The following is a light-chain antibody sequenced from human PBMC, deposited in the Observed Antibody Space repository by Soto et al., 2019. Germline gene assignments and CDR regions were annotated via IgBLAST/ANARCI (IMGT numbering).Light chain of an antibody. CDR2: GAS. J-gene: IGKJ3*01. CDR3: QQDGASVT. Sequence: EIVLTQSPGTLSLSPGEGATLSCRASQGVSSSYLAWYQHKPGQAPRLLIYGASSRASGIPDRFSGSGSGTDFTLTINRLEPEDFAVYYCQQDGASVTFGPGTKVDIK. V-gene: IGKV3-20*01. CDR1: QGVSSSY.